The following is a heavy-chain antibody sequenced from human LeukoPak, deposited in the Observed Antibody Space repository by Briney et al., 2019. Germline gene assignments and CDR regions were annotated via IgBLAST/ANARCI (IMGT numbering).Heavy chain of an antibody. D-gene: IGHD5-24*01. CDR3: ARIRDGYNDAYDI. Sequence: ASVKVSCKASGYSFLDYYMHWVRQAPGKGLEWMGIVNPNGGSTKYAQNFQGRVTMTRDTSTSTVYMGLSSLRSEDTDVYYCARIRDGYNDAYDIWGQGTMVTVSS. CDR2: VNPNGGST. V-gene: IGHV1-46*01. J-gene: IGHJ3*02. CDR1: GYSFLDYY.